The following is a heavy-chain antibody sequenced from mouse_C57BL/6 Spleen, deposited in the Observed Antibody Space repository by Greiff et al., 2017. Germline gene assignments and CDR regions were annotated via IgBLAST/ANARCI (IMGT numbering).Heavy chain of an antibody. CDR1: GYTFTSYW. CDR3: ARSLITTVVATGDD. D-gene: IGHD1-1*01. J-gene: IGHJ2*01. CDR2: INPSNGGT. Sequence: VQLQQPGTELVKPGASVKLSCKASGYTFTSYWMHWVKQRPGQGLEWIGNINPSNGGTNYNEKFKSKATLTVDKSTSTAYLQLSSLTSEDSAVYCCARSLITTVVATGDDWGQGTTLTVSS. V-gene: IGHV1-53*01.